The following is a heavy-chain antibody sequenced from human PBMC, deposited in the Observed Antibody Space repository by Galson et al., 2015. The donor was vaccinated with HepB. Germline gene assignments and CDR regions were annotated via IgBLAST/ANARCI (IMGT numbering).Heavy chain of an antibody. CDR3: ARPRRTTVTTLDY. Sequence: SVKVSCKASGYTFTGYYMHWVRQAPGQGLEWMGWINPNSGGTNYAQKFQGRVTMTRDTSISTAYMELSRLRSDDTAVYYCARPRRTTVTTLDYWGQGTLVTVSS. J-gene: IGHJ4*02. V-gene: IGHV1-2*02. CDR1: GYTFTGYY. D-gene: IGHD4-17*01. CDR2: INPNSGGT.